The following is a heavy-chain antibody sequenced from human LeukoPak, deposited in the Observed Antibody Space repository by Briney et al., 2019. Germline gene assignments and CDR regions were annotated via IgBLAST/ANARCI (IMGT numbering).Heavy chain of an antibody. D-gene: IGHD3-22*01. CDR2: IFYSGST. V-gene: IGHV4-39*07. CDR1: GGSISTSNYY. CDR3: ARGNGYYQFDI. J-gene: IGHJ3*02. Sequence: SETLSLTCTVSGGSISTSNYYWGWIRQPPGKGLEWIGNIFYSGSTYYSPSLKSRVTISLDTSRNQFSLKLTSVTAADTAVYYCARGNGYYQFDIWGQGTMVTVSS.